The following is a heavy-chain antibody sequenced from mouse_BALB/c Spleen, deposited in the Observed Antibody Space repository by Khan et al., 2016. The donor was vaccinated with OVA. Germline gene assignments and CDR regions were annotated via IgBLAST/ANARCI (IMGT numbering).Heavy chain of an antibody. V-gene: IGHV5-17*02. J-gene: IGHJ3*01. CDR2: ISSGSSTI. D-gene: IGHD1-1*01. CDR3: VRDYYGSSYVAY. Sequence: LVESGGGLVQPGGSRKLSCAASGFTFSSFGMHWFRQAPEKGLEWVAYISSGSSTIYYADTVKGRFTISRDNPKNTLFLQMTSLRSEDTAMYYCVRDYYGSSYVAYWGQGTLVTVSA. CDR1: GFTFSSFG.